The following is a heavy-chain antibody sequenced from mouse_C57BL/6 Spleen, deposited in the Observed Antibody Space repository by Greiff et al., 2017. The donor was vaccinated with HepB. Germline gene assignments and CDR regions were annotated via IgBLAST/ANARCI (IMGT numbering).Heavy chain of an antibody. D-gene: IGHD2-4*01. J-gene: IGHJ2*01. V-gene: IGHV1-54*01. CDR1: GYAFTNYL. CDR2: INPGSGGT. CDR3: ARRLYYDYDGGDY. Sequence: QVQLQQSGAELVRPGTSVKVSCKASGYAFTNYLIEWVKQRPGQGLEWIGVINPGSGGTNYNEKFQGKATLTADKSSSTAYMQRSSLTSEDSAVYFCARRLYYDYDGGDYWGQGTTLTVSS.